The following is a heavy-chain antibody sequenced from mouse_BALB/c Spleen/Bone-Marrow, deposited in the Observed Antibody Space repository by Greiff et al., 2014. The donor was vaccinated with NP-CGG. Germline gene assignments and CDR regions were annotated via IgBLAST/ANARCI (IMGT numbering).Heavy chain of an antibody. J-gene: IGHJ4*01. Sequence: VQLQQSGAELVKPGASLKLSCKASGYTFTNYWIHWVKQRPGQGLEWIGEINPSNGRTNYNEKFKTKATLTVDKSFSTAYMQLSSLTSEDSAVNYCAARLSHLAMDYWGQGTSVTVSS. CDR1: GYTFTNYW. D-gene: IGHD2-2*01. CDR2: INPSNGRT. CDR3: AARLSHLAMDY. V-gene: IGHV1S81*02.